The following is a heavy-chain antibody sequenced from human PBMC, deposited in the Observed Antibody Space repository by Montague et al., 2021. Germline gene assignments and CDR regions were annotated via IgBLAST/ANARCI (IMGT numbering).Heavy chain of an antibody. Sequence: SETLSLTCAVYGGSFSGHYWSWIRQPPGKGLEWIGEINHSGSTNYNPSLKSRVTMSVDTSKNQFSLNLSSVTAADTAVYYGVVTPSLYYHGMDVWGRGTTVTVSS. CDR2: INHSGST. CDR1: GGSFSGHY. D-gene: IGHD4-23*01. CDR3: VVTPSLYYHGMDV. J-gene: IGHJ6*02. V-gene: IGHV4-34*01.